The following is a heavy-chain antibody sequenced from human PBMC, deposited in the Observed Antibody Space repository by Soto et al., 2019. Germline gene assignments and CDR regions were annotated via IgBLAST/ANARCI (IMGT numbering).Heavy chain of an antibody. V-gene: IGHV3-23*01. J-gene: IGHJ5*01. CDR3: VKNSGWLNS. D-gene: IGHD3-10*01. Sequence: LRLSCAASGFMFSTTDMSWVRQAPGKGLEWVTTIEGSGTITYYADSVRGRFTISRDNSKNTVYLQMDSLTADDTAVYYCVKNSGWLNSWGQGTTVSVSS. CDR2: IEGSGTIT. CDR1: GFMFSTTD.